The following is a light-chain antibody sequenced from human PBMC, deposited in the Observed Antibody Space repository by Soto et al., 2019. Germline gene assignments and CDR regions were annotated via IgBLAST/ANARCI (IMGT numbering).Light chain of an antibody. CDR2: DDD. Sequence: QSVMTQPPSVSAAPGQRVTISCSGSSSNIGGNSVSWYQQLPGTAPKLLIYDDDKRPSGIPDRFSGSKSGTSATLGITGFQTGDEAGYYCGSWDSSLSADVFGTGTKLTVL. CDR1: SSNIGGNS. CDR3: GSWDSSLSADV. J-gene: IGLJ1*01. V-gene: IGLV1-51*01.